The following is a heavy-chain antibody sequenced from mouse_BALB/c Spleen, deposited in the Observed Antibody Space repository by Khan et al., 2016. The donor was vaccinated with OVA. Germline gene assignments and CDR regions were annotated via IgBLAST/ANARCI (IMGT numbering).Heavy chain of an antibody. D-gene: IGHD1-1*01. CDR1: GYTFINYW. J-gene: IGHJ2*01. V-gene: IGHV1-7*01. Sequence: QVQLQQSGAELAKPGASVKMSCKASGYTFINYWILWVKQRPGQGLEWIGYINPSTGYTKYNQNFKDKATLTSDKSSSTAYMQLSSLTSEASAVYYGAGRSQRWDFDYWGQGTTLTVSA. CDR2: INPSTGYT. CDR3: AGRSQRWDFDY.